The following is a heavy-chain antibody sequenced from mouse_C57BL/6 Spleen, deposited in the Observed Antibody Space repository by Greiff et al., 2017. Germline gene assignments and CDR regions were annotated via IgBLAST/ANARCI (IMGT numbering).Heavy chain of an antibody. J-gene: IGHJ1*03. CDR1: GYSFTGYY. V-gene: IGHV1-42*01. Sequence: VQLQQSGPELVKPGASVKISCKASGYSFTGYYMNWVKQSPEKSLEWIGEINPSTGGTTYNQKFKAKATLTVDKSSSTAYMQLKSLTSEDSAVYYCARDYYAPFDVWGTGTTGTVSS. CDR2: INPSTGGT. CDR3: ARDYYAPFDV. D-gene: IGHD1-1*01.